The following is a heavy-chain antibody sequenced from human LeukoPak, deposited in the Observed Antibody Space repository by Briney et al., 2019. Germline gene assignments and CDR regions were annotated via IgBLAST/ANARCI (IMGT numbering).Heavy chain of an antibody. V-gene: IGHV1-2*02. CDR2: INPNSGGT. D-gene: IGHD2-2*01. CDR1: GYTFTGYY. CDR3: AREIVVVPAVHNWFDP. J-gene: IGHJ5*02. Sequence: ASVKVSCKASGYTFTGYYMHWVRQAPGQGLEWMGWINPNSGGTNYAQKFQGRVTMTRDTSINTAYMELSRLRSDDTAVYYCAREIVVVPAVHNWFDPWGQGTLVTVSS.